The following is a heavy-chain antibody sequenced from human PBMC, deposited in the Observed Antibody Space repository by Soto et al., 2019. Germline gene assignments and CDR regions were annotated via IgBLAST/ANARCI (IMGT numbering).Heavy chain of an antibody. CDR2: IYNSGST. D-gene: IGHD3-10*01. V-gene: IGHV4-61*03. J-gene: IGHJ4*02. CDR3: ARESDSGSYCFDY. CDR1: GGSVSSGSYY. Sequence: PSETLSLTCTVSGGSVSSGSYYWSWIRQPPGKGLEWIGYIYNSGSTNYNPSLKSRVTISVDTSKNHFSLRMSSVTAADTAVYYCARESDSGSYCFDYWGRGTLVTVSS.